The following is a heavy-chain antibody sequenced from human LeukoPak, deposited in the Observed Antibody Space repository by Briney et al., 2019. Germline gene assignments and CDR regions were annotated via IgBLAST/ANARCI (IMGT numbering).Heavy chain of an antibody. Sequence: GGSLRLSCAASGFTFSDYWMMWVRQAPGKGLEWVANIKQDGSEGYDVDSVKGRFTVSRDNAKSSLYLQLNSLRAEDTAVYYCATRSCSISACRASSYHCMDFWGKGTTVTVSS. J-gene: IGHJ6*03. CDR3: ATRSCSISACRASSYHCMDF. CDR2: IKQDGSEG. D-gene: IGHD2-2*01. V-gene: IGHV3-7*01. CDR1: GFTFSDYW.